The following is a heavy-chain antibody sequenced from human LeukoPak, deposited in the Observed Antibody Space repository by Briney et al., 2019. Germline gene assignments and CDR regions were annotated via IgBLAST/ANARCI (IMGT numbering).Heavy chain of an antibody. CDR2: IHSSGLT. V-gene: IGHV4-4*09. J-gene: IGHJ4*02. Sequence: SETLSLTCTVSGDSISGYYWNWLRQPPGKGLEWIGDIHSSGLTNYNPSLKSRVTISVDTSKNQFSLRLNSVTAADTAEYFCARRAYLYYFDNWDQGTLVIVSS. CDR1: GDSISGYY. CDR3: ARRAYLYYFDN.